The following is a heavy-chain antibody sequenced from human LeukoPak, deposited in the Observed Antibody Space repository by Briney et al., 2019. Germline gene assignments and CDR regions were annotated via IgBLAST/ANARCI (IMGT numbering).Heavy chain of an antibody. Sequence: GGSLRLSCAASGFTFSSYSMNWVRQAPGKGLEWVSYISSSSSTIYYADSVKGRFTISRDNAKNSLYLQMNSLRAEDTAAYYCARELGMVATLYYYYGMDVWGQGTTVTVSS. CDR1: GFTFSSYS. CDR2: ISSSSSTI. D-gene: IGHD5-12*01. CDR3: ARELGMVATLYYYYGMDV. V-gene: IGHV3-48*01. J-gene: IGHJ6*02.